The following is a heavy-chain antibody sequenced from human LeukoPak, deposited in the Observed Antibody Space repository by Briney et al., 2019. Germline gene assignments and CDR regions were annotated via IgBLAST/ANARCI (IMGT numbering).Heavy chain of an antibody. V-gene: IGHV4-59*01. D-gene: IGHD3-16*01. J-gene: IGHJ3*02. Sequence: SETLSLTCTVSGGSISSYYWSWIRQPPGKGLEWIGYIYYSGSTNYNPSLKSRVTISVDTSKNQFSLKLSSVTAADTAVYYCARVRLGGIPWGAFDIWGQGTMVTVSS. CDR3: ARVRLGGIPWGAFDI. CDR1: GGSISSYY. CDR2: IYYSGST.